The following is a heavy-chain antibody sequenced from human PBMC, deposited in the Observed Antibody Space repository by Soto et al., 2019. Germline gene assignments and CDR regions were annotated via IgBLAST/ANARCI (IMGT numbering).Heavy chain of an antibody. CDR2: IYWNDDK. V-gene: IGHV2-5*01. J-gene: IGHJ5*02. CDR1: GFSLSTSGVG. Sequence: SGPTLVNPTQTLTLTCTFSGFSLSTSGVGVGWIRQPPGKALEWLALIYWNDDKRYSPSLKSRLTITKDTSKNQVVLTMTNMDPVDTATYYCAHRGYTGDVWEFDPWGQGTLVTVSS. CDR3: AHRGYTGDVWEFDP. D-gene: IGHD2-2*02.